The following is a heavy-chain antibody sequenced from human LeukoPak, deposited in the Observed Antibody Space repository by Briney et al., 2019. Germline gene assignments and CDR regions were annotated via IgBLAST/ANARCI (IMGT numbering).Heavy chain of an antibody. D-gene: IGHD4-23*01. CDR3: ARDGDTVLTRGYYYYMDV. CDR1: EFSVGSNY. J-gene: IGHJ6*03. CDR2: IYSGGST. Sequence: GGSLRLSCAASEFSVGSNYMTWVRQAPGKGLEWVSLIYSGGSTYYADSVKGRFTISRDNSKNTLYLQMNSLRAEDTALYYCARDGDTVLTRGYYYYMDVWGKGTTVTVSS. V-gene: IGHV3-66*01.